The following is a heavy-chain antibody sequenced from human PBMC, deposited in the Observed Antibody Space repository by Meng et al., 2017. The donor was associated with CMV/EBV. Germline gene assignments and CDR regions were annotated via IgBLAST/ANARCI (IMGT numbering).Heavy chain of an antibody. J-gene: IGHJ4*03. V-gene: IGHV1-69*05. Sequence: SVKVSCKASGGTFSSYAISWVRQAPGQGLEWMGGIIPIFGTANYAQKFQGRVTITTDESTSTAYMELSSLRSEDTAVYYCARSAWYSSSSGFLFDYWGQGTTVTVSS. CDR2: IIPIFGTA. D-gene: IGHD6-6*01. CDR3: ARSAWYSSSSGFLFDY. CDR1: GGTFSSYA.